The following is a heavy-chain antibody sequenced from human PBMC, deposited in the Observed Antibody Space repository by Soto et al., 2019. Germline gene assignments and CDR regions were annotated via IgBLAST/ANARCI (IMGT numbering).Heavy chain of an antibody. D-gene: IGHD7-27*01. J-gene: IGHJ5*02. CDR2: ITPYNGAV. CDR3: ARSATSGDHHFIDP. Sequence: QMQLLQSGAEVKKTGSSVKISCRTSGWIFTFQYLHWVRQAPGQGLEWLGWITPYNGAVKYSQRFQDRISITGSNSLTPLFLELPDRRSEDTGLYYCARSATSGDHHFIDPWAQGTLVTVSS. CDR1: GWIFTFQY. V-gene: IGHV1-45*02.